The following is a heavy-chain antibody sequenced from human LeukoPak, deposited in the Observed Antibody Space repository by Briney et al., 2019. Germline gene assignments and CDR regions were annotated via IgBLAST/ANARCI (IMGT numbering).Heavy chain of an antibody. V-gene: IGHV3-21*01. Sequence: GGSLRLSCAASRFTFSSYSMNWVRQAPGKGLEWVSSISSSGSYIYYADSVKGRFTISRDNAKNSLYLQMNSLRAGDTAVYYCAKTLPLYDILTGYYKGGFDYWGQGTLVTVSS. J-gene: IGHJ4*02. CDR1: RFTFSSYS. CDR3: AKTLPLYDILTGYYKGGFDY. D-gene: IGHD3-9*01. CDR2: ISSSGSYI.